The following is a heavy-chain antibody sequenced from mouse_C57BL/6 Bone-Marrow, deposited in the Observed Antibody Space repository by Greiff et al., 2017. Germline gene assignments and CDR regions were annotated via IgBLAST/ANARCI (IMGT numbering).Heavy chain of an antibody. V-gene: IGHV1-20*01. CDR2: INPYNGDT. D-gene: IGHD1-1*01. CDR1: GYSFTGYF. CDR3: ARSHYYGSFYYFDY. Sequence: VQLQQSGPELVKPGDSVKISCKASGYSFTGYFMNWVMQSHGKSLEWIGRINPYNGDTFYNQKFKGKATLTVDKSSSTAHMELRSLTSEDSAVYYCARSHYYGSFYYFDYWGQGTTLTVSS. J-gene: IGHJ2*01.